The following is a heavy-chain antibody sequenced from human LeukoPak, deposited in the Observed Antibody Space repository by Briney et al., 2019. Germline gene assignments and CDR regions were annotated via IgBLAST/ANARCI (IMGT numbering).Heavy chain of an antibody. V-gene: IGHV4-39*07. CDR3: ARGNWGYPDY. CDR1: GGSISSSSYY. CDR2: IYYSGST. D-gene: IGHD7-27*01. J-gene: IGHJ4*02. Sequence: SETLSLTCTVSGGSISSSSYYWGWIRQPPGKGLEWIGSIYYSGSTYYNPSLKSRVTISVDTSKNQFSLKLSSVTAADTAVYYCARGNWGYPDYWGQGTLVTVSS.